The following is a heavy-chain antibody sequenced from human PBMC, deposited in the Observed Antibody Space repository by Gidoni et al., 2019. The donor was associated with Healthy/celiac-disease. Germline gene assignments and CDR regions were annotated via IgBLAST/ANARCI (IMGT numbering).Heavy chain of an antibody. V-gene: IGHV1-2*06. Sequence: QVQLVQSGDEVKKPGASVKVSCTASGYTFPGYYMPWVRQAPGQGLEWMGRINPNSGGTNYAQKFQGRVTMTRDTSISTAYMELSRLRSDDTAVYYCARAHRMTIVGATFGYYYGMDVWGQGTTVTVSS. D-gene: IGHD1-26*01. CDR1: GYTFPGYY. J-gene: IGHJ6*02. CDR3: ARAHRMTIVGATFGYYYGMDV. CDR2: INPNSGGT.